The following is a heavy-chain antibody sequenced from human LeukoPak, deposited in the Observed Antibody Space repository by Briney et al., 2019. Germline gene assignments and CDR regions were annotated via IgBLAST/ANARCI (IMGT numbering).Heavy chain of an antibody. V-gene: IGHV3-48*03. CDR3: ARDRAARYSSSWLDY. CDR1: GFTFWTYE. J-gene: IGHJ4*02. CDR2: ISSSGSTT. Sequence: PAGRSLRLSCEASGFTFWTYEMNWVRRDPGDWMEWVSYISSSGSTTYYADSVKGRFTISRDNAKNSLYLQMNSLRAEDTAVYYCARDRAARYSSSWLDYWGQGTLVTVSS. D-gene: IGHD6-13*01.